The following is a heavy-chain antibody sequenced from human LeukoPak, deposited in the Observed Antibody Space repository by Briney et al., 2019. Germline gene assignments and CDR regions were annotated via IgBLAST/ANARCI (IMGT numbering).Heavy chain of an antibody. V-gene: IGHV3-23*01. J-gene: IGHJ6*03. CDR2: ISGSGGST. Sequence: GGSLRLSCAASGFTFSSYAMSWVRQAPGKGLEWVSAISGSGGSTYYADSVKGRFTISRDNSKNTLYLQMNSLRAEDTAVYYCAEDIHAYYYYYYMDVWGKGTTVTVSS. CDR1: GFTFSSYA. CDR3: AEDIHAYYYYYYMDV. D-gene: IGHD2-21*01.